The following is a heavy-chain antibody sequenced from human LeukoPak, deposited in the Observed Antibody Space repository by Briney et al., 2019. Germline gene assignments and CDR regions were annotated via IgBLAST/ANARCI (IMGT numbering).Heavy chain of an antibody. D-gene: IGHD1-26*01. Sequence: GGSLRLSCAASGFTFSSYAMHWVRRAPGKGLEWVAVISYDGSNKYYADSVKGRFTISRDNSKNTLYLQMNSLRAEDTAVYYCAKDVGSDYWGQGTLVTVSS. CDR2: ISYDGSNK. J-gene: IGHJ4*02. CDR3: AKDVGSDY. CDR1: GFTFSSYA. V-gene: IGHV3-30-3*01.